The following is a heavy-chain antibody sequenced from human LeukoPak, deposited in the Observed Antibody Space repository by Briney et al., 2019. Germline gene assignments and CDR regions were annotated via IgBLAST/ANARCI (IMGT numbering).Heavy chain of an antibody. CDR1: GYTFTSFY. D-gene: IGHD1-26*01. Sequence: VASVKVSCKSSGYTFTSFYIHWVRQAPGQGLRWMGIIDPSGGSTTYAQKFQGRVTMTRDTSTSTVYMELSSLRSEDTAVYYCARGKASTGSYYDAFDVWGQGTMVTVSS. CDR3: ARGKASTGSYYDAFDV. CDR2: IDPSGGST. V-gene: IGHV1-46*01. J-gene: IGHJ3*01.